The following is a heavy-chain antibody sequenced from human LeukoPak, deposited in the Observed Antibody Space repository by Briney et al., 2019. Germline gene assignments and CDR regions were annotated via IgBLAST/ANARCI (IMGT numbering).Heavy chain of an antibody. CDR2: IYYSGST. CDR3: ARQWPRVFDY. J-gene: IGHJ4*02. D-gene: IGHD5-12*01. V-gene: IGHV4-39*01. Sequence: SETLSLTCSVSGASISRNTYYWGWIRQPPGKGLEWIGSIYYSGSTYDNPSLKSRVTISVDTSKNQFSLKLSSVTAADTAVYYCARQWPRVFDYWGQGTLVTVSS. CDR1: GASISRNTYY.